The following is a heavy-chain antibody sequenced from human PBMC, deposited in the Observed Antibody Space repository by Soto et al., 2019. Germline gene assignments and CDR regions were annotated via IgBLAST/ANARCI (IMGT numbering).Heavy chain of an antibody. J-gene: IGHJ4*01. D-gene: IGHD6-13*01. V-gene: IGHV1-18*01. CDR1: GYPFTTYV. CDR2: ISFSNGYT. CDR3: TRENAAAASPTLDY. Sequence: ASVKVSCKASGYPFTTYVINWLLQSPGQVLDWMGWISFSNGYTNYAQNLQGRVTMTADTSTNVAYMELRSLRSDDTAVYYCTRENAAAASPTLDYWGHGTLVTVSS.